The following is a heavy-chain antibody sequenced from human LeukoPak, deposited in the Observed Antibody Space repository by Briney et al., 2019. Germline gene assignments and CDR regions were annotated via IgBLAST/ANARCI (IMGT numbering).Heavy chain of an antibody. D-gene: IGHD4-11*01. CDR2: ISYDGSNK. CDR1: GFTFSSYG. J-gene: IGHJ4*02. CDR3: AKEGDYSNYYDY. Sequence: GGSLRLSCAASGFTFSSYGMHWVRQAPGKGLEWVAVISYDGSNKYYADSVKGRFTISRDNSKNTLYLQMNSLRAEDTAVYCCAKEGDYSNYYDYWGQGTLVTVSS. V-gene: IGHV3-30*18.